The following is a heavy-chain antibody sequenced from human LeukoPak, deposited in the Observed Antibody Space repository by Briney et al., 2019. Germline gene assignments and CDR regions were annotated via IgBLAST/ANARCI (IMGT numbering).Heavy chain of an antibody. V-gene: IGHV1-2*06. D-gene: IGHD1-26*01. CDR3: ARDRPRGRTLDY. J-gene: IGHJ4*02. Sequence: GASVKVSCKASGYTFTGYYMHWVRQVPGQGLEWMGRINPNSGGTNYAQKFQGRVTMTRDTSISTAYMELSRLRSDDTAVYYCARDRPRGRTLDYWGQGTLVTVSS. CDR2: INPNSGGT. CDR1: GYTFTGYY.